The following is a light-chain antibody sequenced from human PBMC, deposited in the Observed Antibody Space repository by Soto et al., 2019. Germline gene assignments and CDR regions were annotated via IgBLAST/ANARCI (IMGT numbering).Light chain of an antibody. CDR1: QSVSST. J-gene: IGKJ4*01. V-gene: IGKV3-15*01. Sequence: EIVMTQSPATLSLSPGERATLSCRASQSVSSTLAWYQQMPGQAPRLLLYGTSTRATGIPARFSGSGSGTEFTLTISSLQSEDFAFYYCQQYYQWPRTFGGGTKVEVK. CDR2: GTS. CDR3: QQYYQWPRT.